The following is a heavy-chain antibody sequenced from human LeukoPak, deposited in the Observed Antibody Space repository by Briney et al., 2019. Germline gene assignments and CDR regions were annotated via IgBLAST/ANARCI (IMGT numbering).Heavy chain of an antibody. V-gene: IGHV1-69*04. CDR2: IIPILGIA. D-gene: IGHD2-21*02. J-gene: IGHJ3*02. CDR3: AKAPYCGGDCYAPDDAFDI. Sequence: ASVKVSCKASGGTFSSYAISWVRQAPGQGLEWMERIIPILGIANYAQKFQGRVTITADKSTSTAYMELSSLRSEDTAVYYCAKAPYCGGDCYAPDDAFDIWGQGTMVTVSS. CDR1: GGTFSSYA.